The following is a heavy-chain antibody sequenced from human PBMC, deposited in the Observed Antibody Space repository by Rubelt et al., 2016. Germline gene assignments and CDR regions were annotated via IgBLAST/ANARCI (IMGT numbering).Heavy chain of an antibody. Sequence: QVQLQQWGAGLLTPSETLSLTCAVYGGSFSGYYWSWIRQPPGKGLEWIGEINHSGSTNYNPCLKGRVTISVDPSKNQLALKRSSVTAAVTAVYYCARRGSGYDPLPFDYWGQGTLVTVSS. CDR3: ARRGSGYDPLPFDY. CDR2: INHSGST. V-gene: IGHV4-34*01. D-gene: IGHD5-12*01. CDR1: GGSFSGYY. J-gene: IGHJ4*02.